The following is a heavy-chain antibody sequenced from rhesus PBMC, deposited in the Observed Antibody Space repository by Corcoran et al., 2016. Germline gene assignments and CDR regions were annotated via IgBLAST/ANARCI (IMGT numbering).Heavy chain of an antibody. V-gene: IGHV4-127*01. J-gene: IGHJ4*01. CDR2: IGGSSGST. CDR1: GYSISSGYG. D-gene: IGHD2-21*01. Sequence: QVQLQESGPGLVKPSETLSLTCAVSGYSISSGYGWSWIRQAPGKGLEWIGYIGGSSGSTNYNPSLNSRVTISKDTSKNTFSLKLSSVTAADTAVYYCARGGVVATAYFDYWGQGVLVTVSS. CDR3: ARGGVVATAYFDY.